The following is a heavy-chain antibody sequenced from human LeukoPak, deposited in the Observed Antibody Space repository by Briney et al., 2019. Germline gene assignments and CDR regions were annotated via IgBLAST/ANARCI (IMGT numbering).Heavy chain of an antibody. CDR3: AIYDSSGYYNY. CDR1: GFTVSSNY. J-gene: IGHJ4*02. Sequence: GGSLRLSCAASGFTVSSNYMSWVRQAPGKRLEWVSVIYSGGRTFYADSVKGRFTISRDNSKNTLYLQMNSLRAEDTAVYYCAIYDSSGYYNYWGQGTLVTVSS. CDR2: IYSGGRT. V-gene: IGHV3-53*01. D-gene: IGHD3-22*01.